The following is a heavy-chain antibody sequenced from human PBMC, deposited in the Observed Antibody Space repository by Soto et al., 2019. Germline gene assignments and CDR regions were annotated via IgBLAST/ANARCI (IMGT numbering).Heavy chain of an antibody. V-gene: IGHV3-30*03. D-gene: IGHD2-15*01. Sequence: GGSLRLSCAASGFIFSDYGMHWVRQAPGKGLEWMAIISSDGSDKYYADSVKGRFTISRDNSKNTLYLQMNSLRAEDTAVYYCVRGGGGGLFDPWGQGTMVTVSS. CDR3: VRGGGGGLFDP. CDR1: GFIFSDYG. J-gene: IGHJ5*02. CDR2: ISSDGSDK.